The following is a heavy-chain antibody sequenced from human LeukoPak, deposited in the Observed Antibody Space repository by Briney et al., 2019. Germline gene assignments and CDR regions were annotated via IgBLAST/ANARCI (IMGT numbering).Heavy chain of an antibody. CDR3: AKDLFPYSGSYYGYFDY. J-gene: IGHJ4*02. D-gene: IGHD1-26*01. Sequence: GGSLRLSCAASGFTFSSYGMSWVRQAPGKGLEWVSAISGSGGSTYYADSVKGRFTISRDNSKNTLYLQMNSLRAEDTAVYYCAKDLFPYSGSYYGYFDYWGQGALVTVSS. V-gene: IGHV3-23*01. CDR2: ISGSGGST. CDR1: GFTFSSYG.